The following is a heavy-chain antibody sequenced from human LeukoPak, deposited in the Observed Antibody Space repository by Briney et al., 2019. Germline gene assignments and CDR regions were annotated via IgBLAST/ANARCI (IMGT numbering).Heavy chain of an antibody. CDR3: AREVALGAFDI. Sequence: GASVKVSCEASGYTFTSYYMHWVRQAPGQGLEWMGIINPSGGSTSYAQKFQGRVTMTRDMSTSTVYMELSSLRSEDTAVYYCAREVALGAFDIWGQGTMVTVSS. D-gene: IGHD2-15*01. CDR2: INPSGGST. V-gene: IGHV1-46*01. CDR1: GYTFTSYY. J-gene: IGHJ3*02.